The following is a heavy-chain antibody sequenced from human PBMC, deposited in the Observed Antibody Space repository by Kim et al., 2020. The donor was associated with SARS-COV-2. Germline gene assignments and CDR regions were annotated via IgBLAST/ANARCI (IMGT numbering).Heavy chain of an antibody. CDR2: IYYSGST. CDR3: ARRGLIAAAGNFDY. CDR1: GGSISSSSYY. J-gene: IGHJ4*01. V-gene: IGHV4-39*01. Sequence: SETLSLTCTVSGGSISSSSYYWGWIRQPPGKGLEWIGSIYYSGSTYYNPSLKSRVTISVDTSKNQFSLKLSSVTAADTAVYYCARRGLIAAAGNFDYWG. D-gene: IGHD6-13*01.